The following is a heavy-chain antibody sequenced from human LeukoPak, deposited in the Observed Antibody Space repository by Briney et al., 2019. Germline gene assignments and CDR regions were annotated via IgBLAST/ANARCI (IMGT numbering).Heavy chain of an antibody. CDR2: INPNSGGT. V-gene: IGHV1-2*02. CDR3: ARGVPRITMRTGTWFDP. D-gene: IGHD3-22*01. J-gene: IGHJ5*02. CDR1: GCTFTGYY. Sequence: ASVKVSCKASGCTFTGYYMHWVRQAPGQGLEWMGWINPNSGGTNYAQKFQGRVTMTRDTSISTAYMELSRLRSDDTAVYYCARGVPRITMRTGTWFDPWGQGTLVTVSS.